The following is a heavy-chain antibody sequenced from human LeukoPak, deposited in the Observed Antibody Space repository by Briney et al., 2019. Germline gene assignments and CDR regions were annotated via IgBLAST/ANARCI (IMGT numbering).Heavy chain of an antibody. D-gene: IGHD1-1*01. CDR3: AKVQLERGKTLFDY. Sequence: GGSLRLFCAASGFTFSSYAMSWVRQAPGKGLEWVSAISGSGGSTYYADSVKGRFTISRDNSKNTLYLQMNSLRAEDTAVYYCAKVQLERGKTLFDYWGQGTLVTVSS. CDR1: GFTFSSYA. J-gene: IGHJ4*02. V-gene: IGHV3-23*01. CDR2: ISGSGGST.